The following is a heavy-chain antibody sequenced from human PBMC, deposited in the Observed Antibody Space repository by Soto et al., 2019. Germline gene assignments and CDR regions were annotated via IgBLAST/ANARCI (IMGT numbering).Heavy chain of an antibody. J-gene: IGHJ6*02. Sequence: QVQLVQSGPEVMKPGASVKVSCKASGYTFTTYGISWVRLAPGQGLEWLGWISGYNGQTNYAPRFRDRVTLTTDTSTRTTNMELRSLRSDDTAIYFCARDNRKELWVEGLNAMDVWGQGTTVTVSS. CDR1: GYTFTTYG. CDR3: ARDNRKELWVEGLNAMDV. CDR2: ISGYNGQT. V-gene: IGHV1-18*01. D-gene: IGHD2-21*01.